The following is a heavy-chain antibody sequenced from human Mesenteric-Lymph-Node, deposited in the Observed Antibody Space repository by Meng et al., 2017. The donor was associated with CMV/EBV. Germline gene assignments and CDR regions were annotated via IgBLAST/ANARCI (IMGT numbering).Heavy chain of an antibody. J-gene: IGHJ6*02. D-gene: IGHD1-26*01. CDR3: ARDMGDTSSYGMDV. V-gene: IGHV1-46*01. CDR1: GYSFTTYY. Sequence: SCKASGYSFTTYYMHWVRQAPGQGLEWMAVINPGGGSRSYAQKFQGRVTMTSDTSTRTVYMELSSLRAEDTAVYYCARDMGDTSSYGMDVWGQGTTVTVSS. CDR2: INPGGGSR.